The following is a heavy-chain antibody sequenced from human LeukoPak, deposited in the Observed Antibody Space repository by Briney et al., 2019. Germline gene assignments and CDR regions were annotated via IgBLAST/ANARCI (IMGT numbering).Heavy chain of an antibody. D-gene: IGHD6-19*01. V-gene: IGHV4-61*05. CDR1: GGSISSSSYY. Sequence: HPSETLSLTCTVSGGSISSSSYYWGWIRQPPGKGLEWIGRIYTSGSTNYNPSLKSRVTMSVDTSKNQFSLKLSSVTAADTAVYYCARRSWQWRGDDAFDIWGQGTMVTVSS. CDR3: ARRSWQWRGDDAFDI. CDR2: IYTSGST. J-gene: IGHJ3*02.